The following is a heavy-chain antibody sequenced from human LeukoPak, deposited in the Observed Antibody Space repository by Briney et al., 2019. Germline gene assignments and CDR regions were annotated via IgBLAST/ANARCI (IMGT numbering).Heavy chain of an antibody. D-gene: IGHD3-22*01. Sequence: SETLSLTCAVYGGSFSSYYWGWIRQPPGKGLEWIGSIYYSGSTYYNPSLKSRVTISVDTSKNQFSLKLSSVTAADTAVYYCARHAYYYDSSGYYYFDYWGQGTLVTVSS. CDR2: IYYSGST. J-gene: IGHJ4*02. CDR1: GGSFSSYY. CDR3: ARHAYYYDSSGYYYFDY. V-gene: IGHV4-39*01.